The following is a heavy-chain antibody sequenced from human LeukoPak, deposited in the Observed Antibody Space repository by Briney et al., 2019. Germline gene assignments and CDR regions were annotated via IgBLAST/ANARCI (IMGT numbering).Heavy chain of an antibody. Sequence: ASVKLSCNASGYTFTNFDVNWVRHAAAQGLEWMGYINLNNGDTDSAQKFQGRITMTRDTSINKAYMELSSLRSDDSAMYYCARGRIGIAWGQGTLVTVSS. CDR2: INLNNGDT. J-gene: IGHJ5*02. CDR1: GYTFTNFD. CDR3: ARGRIGIA. V-gene: IGHV1-8*02. D-gene: IGHD1-14*01.